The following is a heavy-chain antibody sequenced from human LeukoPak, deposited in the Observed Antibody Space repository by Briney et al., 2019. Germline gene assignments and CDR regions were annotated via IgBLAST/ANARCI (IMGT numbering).Heavy chain of an antibody. Sequence: SETLSLTCTVSGDSISSYYWSWIRQPPGKGLEWIGCIYYSGGTNYNPSLKSRVTISVDTSKKQFSLKLSSVTAADTAVYYCARHSANFDYWGQGTLVTVSS. CDR2: IYYSGGT. V-gene: IGHV4-59*08. J-gene: IGHJ4*02. D-gene: IGHD6-25*01. CDR1: GDSISSYY. CDR3: ARHSANFDY.